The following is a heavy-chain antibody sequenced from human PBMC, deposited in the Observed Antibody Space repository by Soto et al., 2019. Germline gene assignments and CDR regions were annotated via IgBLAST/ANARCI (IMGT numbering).Heavy chain of an antibody. J-gene: IGHJ4*02. CDR1: GGSISSHY. Sequence: SETLSLTGTVSGGSISSHYWSWVRQPPGKGLEWIGYLYYTGSTNYNASLKSQVTMSLDTSKNQFSLMLTSVTAADTAVYYCARVGATVTSQALGFDHWGQGILVTVSS. D-gene: IGHD4-17*01. CDR3: ARVGATVTSQALGFDH. CDR2: LYYTGST. V-gene: IGHV4-59*11.